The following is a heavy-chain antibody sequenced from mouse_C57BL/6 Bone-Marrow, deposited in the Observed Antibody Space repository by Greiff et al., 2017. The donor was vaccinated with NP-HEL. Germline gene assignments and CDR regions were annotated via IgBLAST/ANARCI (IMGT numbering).Heavy chain of an antibody. Sequence: QVQLQQSGAELVKPGASVKISCKASGYAFSSYWMNWVKQRPGKGLEWIGQIYPGDGDTNYNGKFKGKATLTADKSSSTAYMQLSSLTSEDSAVYFCARGEVLLRYGNYYAMDYWGQGTSVTVSS. D-gene: IGHD1-1*01. CDR3: ARGEVLLRYGNYYAMDY. J-gene: IGHJ4*01. CDR2: IYPGDGDT. CDR1: GYAFSSYW. V-gene: IGHV1-80*01.